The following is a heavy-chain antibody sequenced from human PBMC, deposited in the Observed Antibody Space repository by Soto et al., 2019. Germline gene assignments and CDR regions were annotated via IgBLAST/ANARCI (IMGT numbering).Heavy chain of an antibody. J-gene: IGHJ4*02. V-gene: IGHV1-69*13. D-gene: IGHD3-22*01. CDR3: ARDRAGYYSHFAY. Sequence: SVEVSCKALRGTFTNYAFSWVRQGPGQGLEWMGGIMPFFGSGNYAQKFQGRINITADESTSSVYLELTSLRSEDTAVYYCARDRAGYYSHFAYWGQGPMVTV. CDR2: IMPFFGSG. CDR1: RGTFTNYA.